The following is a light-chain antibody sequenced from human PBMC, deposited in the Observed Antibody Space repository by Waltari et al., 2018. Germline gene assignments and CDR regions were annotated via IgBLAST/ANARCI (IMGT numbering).Light chain of an antibody. Sequence: DIVMTQSPLSLPVTPGEPASISCRSSQSLLHSNGYNYLNWYLQKPGQSPQLLIYLSSNRAAGVPDRFSGSGSDTDFTLKISRVEAEDVGVYYCMQALQTPLFGQGTRLEIK. J-gene: IGKJ5*01. CDR2: LSS. V-gene: IGKV2-28*01. CDR1: QSLLHSNGYNY. CDR3: MQALQTPL.